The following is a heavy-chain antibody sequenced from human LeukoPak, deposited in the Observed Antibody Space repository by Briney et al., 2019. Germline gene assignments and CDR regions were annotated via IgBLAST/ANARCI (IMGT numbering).Heavy chain of an antibody. V-gene: IGHV4-59*01. CDR2: IYYSGST. CDR1: GGSINNYY. J-gene: IGHJ1*01. Sequence: SETLSLTCTVSGGSINNYYWSWIRQPPGKGLEWIGYIYYSGSTNYNPSLKSRVTISVDTSKNQFSLKLSSVTAADTAVYYCARVMGYCSGGSCRPTLFQHWGQGTLVTVS. D-gene: IGHD2-15*01. CDR3: ARVMGYCSGGSCRPTLFQH.